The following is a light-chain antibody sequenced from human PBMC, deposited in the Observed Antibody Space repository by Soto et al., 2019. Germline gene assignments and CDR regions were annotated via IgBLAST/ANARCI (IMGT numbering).Light chain of an antibody. CDR3: CSYVGTTTFVI. J-gene: IGLJ2*01. Sequence: QSVLTQPASVSGPPGQSITISCTGTSADVGSYNLVSWYQQHPGKAPKVMIYEVSKRPSGISNRFSGSKSGNTASLTISGLQAEDEADYYCCSYVGTTTFVIFGGGTKLTVL. CDR2: EVS. CDR1: SADVGSYNL. V-gene: IGLV2-23*02.